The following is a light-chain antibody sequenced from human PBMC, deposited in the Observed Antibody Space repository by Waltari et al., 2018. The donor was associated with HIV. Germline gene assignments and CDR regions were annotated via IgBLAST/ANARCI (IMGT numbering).Light chain of an antibody. CDR1: QDIKHY. Sequence: DIQMTQSPFSLSASVGDRVTITCQASQDIKHYLNWYQQKPGKAPRLLIYDASSLETGVPSRFSGSGSGTHFTLTISSLRPEDTATYYCQQYDDLEYTFGQGTTLEVK. CDR2: DAS. J-gene: IGKJ2*01. CDR3: QQYDDLEYT. V-gene: IGKV1-33*01.